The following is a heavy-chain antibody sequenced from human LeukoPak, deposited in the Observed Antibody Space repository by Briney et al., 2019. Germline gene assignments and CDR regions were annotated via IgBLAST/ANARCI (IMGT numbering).Heavy chain of an antibody. Sequence: SEPLSLTCTVSGGSISSNAYCWGWFRQPPGKGLEWIGNICFSGNTYSKPSLKSRVTISGDTSKNQFSLKLSSVTAADTAVYYCARRRKATGSDDYWGQGTLVTVSS. D-gene: IGHD5-24*01. CDR1: GGSISSNAYC. V-gene: IGHV4-39*01. CDR3: ARRRKATGSDDY. CDR2: ICFSGNT. J-gene: IGHJ4*02.